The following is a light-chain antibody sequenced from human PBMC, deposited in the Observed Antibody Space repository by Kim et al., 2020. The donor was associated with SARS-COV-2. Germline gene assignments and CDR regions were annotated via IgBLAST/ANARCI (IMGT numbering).Light chain of an antibody. J-gene: IGLJ1*01. Sequence: GQSVTISCTGTSSDGGGYSSVSWYQQHPGKAHKRMIYEVTKRPSGVPDRFAGSKSGNTASLTVSGLRADDEADYYCSSYGGSNNFVFGTGTKVTVL. CDR1: SSDGGGYSS. CDR3: SSYGGSNNFV. CDR2: EVT. V-gene: IGLV2-8*01.